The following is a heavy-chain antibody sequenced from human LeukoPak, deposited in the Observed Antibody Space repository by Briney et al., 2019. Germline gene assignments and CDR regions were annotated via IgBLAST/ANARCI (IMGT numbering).Heavy chain of an antibody. J-gene: IGHJ3*02. CDR1: GYTFTAYY. CDR3: AREEHQNDAFDI. D-gene: IGHD1-26*01. CDR2: INPNSGDT. Sequence: ASVKVSCTASGYTFTAYYMHWVRQAPGQGLEWMGWINPNSGDTNYAQKFQGRVTMTRDTSISTAYMELSRLRSDDTAVYYCAREEHQNDAFDIWGQGTLVTVSS. V-gene: IGHV1-2*02.